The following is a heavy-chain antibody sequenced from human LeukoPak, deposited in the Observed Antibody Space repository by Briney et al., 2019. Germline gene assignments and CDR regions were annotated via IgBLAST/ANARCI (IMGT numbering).Heavy chain of an antibody. CDR3: ARGRFRGCSSP. CDR2: INHSGST. V-gene: IGHV4-34*01. CDR1: GGSFSGYY. Sequence: SETLSLTCAVYGGSFSGYYWSWIRQPPGKGLEWIGEINHSGSTNYNPSLKSRVTISVDTSKNQFSLKLSSVTAADTAVYYCARGRFRGCSSPWGQGTLVTVSS. D-gene: IGHD5-18*01. J-gene: IGHJ5*02.